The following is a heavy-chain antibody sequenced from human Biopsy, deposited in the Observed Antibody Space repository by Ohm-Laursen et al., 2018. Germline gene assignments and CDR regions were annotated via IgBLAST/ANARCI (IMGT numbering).Heavy chain of an antibody. CDR2: IYYTGNT. V-gene: IGHV4-59*01. D-gene: IGHD3-22*01. Sequence: SETLSLTCTVSGDSISTYYWSWIRQPPGKGLQWIGYIYYTGNTDYNPSLQSRVTISVDTSKNHFSLRLRSMTPADTAMYYCARDRGYYSDRTVPGYCDLWGRGTLVTVSS. CDR3: ARDRGYYSDRTVPGYCDL. CDR1: GDSISTYY. J-gene: IGHJ2*01.